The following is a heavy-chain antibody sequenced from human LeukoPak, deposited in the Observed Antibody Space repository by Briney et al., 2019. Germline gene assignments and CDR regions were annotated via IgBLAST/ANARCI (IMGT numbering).Heavy chain of an antibody. CDR2: ISSSSSTI. Sequence: GGSLRLSCAASGFTFSSYSMNWVRQAPGKGLEGVSYISSSSSTIYYADSVKGRFTISRDNAKNSLYLQMNSLRAEDTAVYYCARGPDSYGLLYYYYYYMDVWGKGTTVTVSS. D-gene: IGHD5-18*01. CDR3: ARGPDSYGLLYYYYYYMDV. J-gene: IGHJ6*03. V-gene: IGHV3-48*01. CDR1: GFTFSSYS.